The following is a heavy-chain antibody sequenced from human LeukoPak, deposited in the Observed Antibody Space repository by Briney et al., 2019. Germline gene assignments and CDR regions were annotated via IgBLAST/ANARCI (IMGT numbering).Heavy chain of an antibody. CDR1: GFTLSSYA. CDR3: AKARYSGYDFRGLDY. D-gene: IGHD5-12*01. J-gene: IGHJ4*02. Sequence: GGSLRLSCAASGFTLSSYAMSWVRQAPGKGLEWVSGISGSGGSTYHADSVKGRFTISRDNSKNTLNLQMNSLRAEDTAVYYCAKARYSGYDFRGLDYWGQGTLVTVSS. CDR2: ISGSGGST. V-gene: IGHV3-23*01.